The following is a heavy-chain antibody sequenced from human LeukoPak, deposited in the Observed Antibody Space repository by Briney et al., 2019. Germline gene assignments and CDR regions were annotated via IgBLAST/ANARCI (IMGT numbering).Heavy chain of an antibody. V-gene: IGHV3-64*01. D-gene: IGHD4-17*01. CDR3: ARGDDYVGFGF. CDR1: GFFFDKYT. Sequence: GGSLRLSCVVSGFFFDKYTMHWVRQAPGRGLEYVSGISINGRSTYYASDVKGRFTISRDNSKNTLSLQLGSLRPDDTAVYFCARGDDYVGFGFWGQGALVTVSS. J-gene: IGHJ4*02. CDR2: ISINGRST.